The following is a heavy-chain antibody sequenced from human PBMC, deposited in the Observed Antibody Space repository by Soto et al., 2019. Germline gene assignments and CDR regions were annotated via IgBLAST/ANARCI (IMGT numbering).Heavy chain of an antibody. D-gene: IGHD4-17*01. V-gene: IGHV4-59*08. CDR1: GGSISSYY. CDR2: IYYSGST. J-gene: IGHJ3*02. Sequence: SETLSLTCTVSGGSISSYYWSWIRQPPGKGLEWIGYIYYSGSTNYNPSLKSRVTISVDTSKNQFSLKLSSVTAADTAVYYCARILPTPEYDYGDYVEAFDIWGQGTMVTVSS. CDR3: ARILPTPEYDYGDYVEAFDI.